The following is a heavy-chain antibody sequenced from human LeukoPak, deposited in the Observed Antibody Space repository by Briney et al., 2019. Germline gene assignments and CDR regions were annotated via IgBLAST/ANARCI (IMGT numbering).Heavy chain of an antibody. V-gene: IGHV3-48*03. Sequence: PGGSLRLSCAASGFTFSSYEMNWVRQAPGKGLEWVSYISSSGSTIYYADSVKGRFTISRDNSKNTLYLQMNSLRAEDTAVYYCATPKGPYYGSGSYFHYWGQGTLVTVSS. CDR1: GFTFSSYE. CDR2: ISSSGSTI. CDR3: ATPKGPYYGSGSYFHY. J-gene: IGHJ4*02. D-gene: IGHD3-10*01.